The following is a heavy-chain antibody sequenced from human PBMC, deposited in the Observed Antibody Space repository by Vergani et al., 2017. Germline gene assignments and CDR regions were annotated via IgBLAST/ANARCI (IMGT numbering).Heavy chain of an antibody. V-gene: IGHV4-34*01. CDR3: ARVNTETNGHLYYYYYMDV. J-gene: IGHJ6*03. D-gene: IGHD4-11*01. CDR2: IDHTGRP. Sequence: QVQLQQWGGGLLKPSETLSLTCVVNGGSFTSYHWTWIRQSLGEGLEWVGDIDHTGRPDYNPSLKSRLPMSVDKYRTQFSLTLNSVTATDTAIYFCARVNTETNGHLYYYYYMDVWVQGTAVAVS. CDR1: GGSFTSYH.